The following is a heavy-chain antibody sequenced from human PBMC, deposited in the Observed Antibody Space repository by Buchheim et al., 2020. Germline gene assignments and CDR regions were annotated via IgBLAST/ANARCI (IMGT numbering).Heavy chain of an antibody. Sequence: QVQLQESGPGLVKPSETLSLTCTVSGGSISSYYWSWIRQPPGKGLEWIGYIYYSGSTNYNPSLKSRVTISVDTSKNQFSLKLSSVTAADTAVYYCARETERAKNFDYWGQGTL. V-gene: IGHV4-59*01. CDR1: GGSISSYY. J-gene: IGHJ4*02. D-gene: IGHD1-1*01. CDR3: ARETERAKNFDY. CDR2: IYYSGST.